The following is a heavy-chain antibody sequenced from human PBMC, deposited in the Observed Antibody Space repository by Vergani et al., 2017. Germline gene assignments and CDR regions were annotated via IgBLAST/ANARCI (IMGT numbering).Heavy chain of an antibody. CDR3: AKDSGSGYDYYYYGMDV. V-gene: IGHV3-66*02. J-gene: IGHJ6*02. D-gene: IGHD5-12*01. Sequence: EVQLVESGGGLVQPGGSLRLSCAASGFTVSSNYMSWVRQAPGKGLEWVSVIYSGGSTYYADSVKGRFTISRDNSKNTLYLQMNSLRAEDTAVYYCAKDSGSGYDYYYYGMDVWGQGTTVTVSS. CDR2: IYSGGST. CDR1: GFTVSSNY.